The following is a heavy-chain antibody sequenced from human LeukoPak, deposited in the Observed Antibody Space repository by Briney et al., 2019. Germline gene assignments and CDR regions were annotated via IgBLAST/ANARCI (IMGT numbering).Heavy chain of an antibody. D-gene: IGHD2-2*01. CDR1: GGSINNYY. V-gene: IGHV4-4*07. J-gene: IGHJ3*02. CDR3: ARADIVVVPAAMGGGAFDI. Sequence: PSETLSLTCTVSGGSINNYYWSWIRQPAGKGLEWIGRIYSSGSTSYNPSLKSRVTISIDTSKNQFSLSVTAVTAADTAVYYCARADIVVVPAAMGGGAFDIWGQGTMVTVSS. CDR2: IYSSGST.